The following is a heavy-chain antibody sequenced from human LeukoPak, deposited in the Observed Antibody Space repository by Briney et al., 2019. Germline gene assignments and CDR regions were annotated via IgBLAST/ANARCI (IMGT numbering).Heavy chain of an antibody. D-gene: IGHD3-22*01. CDR2: IYSTGIT. CDR1: GVSISGYY. Sequence: PSETLSLTCTVSGVSISGYYWSWIRQPPGKGLELIGYIYSTGITDYNPSLTSRVTISVDTSKNQFSLKLSSVTAADTAVYYCARFIGSSGYYDYWGHGTLVTVPS. V-gene: IGHV4-59*01. CDR3: ARFIGSSGYYDY. J-gene: IGHJ4*01.